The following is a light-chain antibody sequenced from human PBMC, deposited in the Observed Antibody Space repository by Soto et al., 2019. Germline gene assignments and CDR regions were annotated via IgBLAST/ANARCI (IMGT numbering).Light chain of an antibody. CDR1: QTISSW. CDR2: KAS. V-gene: IGKV1-5*03. Sequence: DIPMNQSPSTLSGSVGDRVTITCRASQTISSWLAWYQQKPGKAPKLLIYKASTLKSGVPSRFSGSGSGTEFTLTISSLQPDDFATYYGQHYNSYAEAFGQGTKVELK. J-gene: IGKJ1*01. CDR3: QHYNSYAEA.